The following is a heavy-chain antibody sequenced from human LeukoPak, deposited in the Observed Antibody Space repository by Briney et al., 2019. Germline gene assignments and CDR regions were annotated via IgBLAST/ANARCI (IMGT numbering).Heavy chain of an antibody. CDR1: GASISSYY. D-gene: IGHD6-13*01. Sequence: SETLSLTCTVSGASISSYYWSWIRQTPGKGLEWIGYMSYRGTTNYRTTNYNPSLRSRVTISEDTSQKQFSLELSSVTAADTAVYYCARGIADRYNWFDPWGQGILVTVYS. CDR2: MSYRGTTNYRTT. CDR3: ARGIADRYNWFDP. V-gene: IGHV4-59*12. J-gene: IGHJ5*02.